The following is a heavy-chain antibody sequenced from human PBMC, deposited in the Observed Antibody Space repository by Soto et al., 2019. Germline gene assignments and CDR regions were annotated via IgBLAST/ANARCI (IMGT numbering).Heavy chain of an antibody. CDR2: ISGSGGST. CDR1: GFTFSSYA. J-gene: IGHJ4*02. Sequence: LRLSCAASGFTFSSYAMSWVRQAPGKGLEWVSAISGSGGSTYYADSVKGRFTISRDNSKNTLYLQMNSLRAEDTAVYYCAKNHQLDIVLMVYAIFPHYFDYWGQGTLVTVSS. CDR3: AKNHQLDIVLMVYAIFPHYFDY. D-gene: IGHD2-8*01. V-gene: IGHV3-23*01.